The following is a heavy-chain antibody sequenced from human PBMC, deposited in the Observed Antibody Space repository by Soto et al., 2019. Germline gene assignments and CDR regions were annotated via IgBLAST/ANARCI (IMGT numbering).Heavy chain of an antibody. CDR3: ARGGYGSGWYVFDY. D-gene: IGHD6-19*01. CDR2: INPNSGGT. CDR1: GYTFTGYY. Sequence: ASVKVSRKASGYTFTGYYMHWVRQAPGQGLEWMGWINPNSGGTNYAQKFQGRVTMTRDTSISTAYMELSRLRPEDTAVYYCARGGYGSGWYVFDYWGQGTLVTVSS. J-gene: IGHJ4*02. V-gene: IGHV1-2*02.